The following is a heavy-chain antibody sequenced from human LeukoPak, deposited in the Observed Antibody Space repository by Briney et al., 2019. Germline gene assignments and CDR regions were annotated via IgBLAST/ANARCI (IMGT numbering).Heavy chain of an antibody. J-gene: IGHJ4*02. CDR1: GFTVSSNY. CDR2: IYSGGST. V-gene: IGHV3-53*01. Sequence: PGGSLRLSCAASGFTVSSNYMGWVRQAPGKGLEWVSVIYSGGSTYYADSVKGRFTISRDNSKNTLYLQMNSLRAEDTAVYYCARGEYYGSGSYSIWGQGTLVTVSS. CDR3: ARGEYYGSGSYSI. D-gene: IGHD3-10*01.